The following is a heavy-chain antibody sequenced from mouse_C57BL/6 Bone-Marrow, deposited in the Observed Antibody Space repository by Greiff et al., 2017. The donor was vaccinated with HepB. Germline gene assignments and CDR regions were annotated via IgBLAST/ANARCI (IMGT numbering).Heavy chain of an antibody. CDR1: GFTFSSYA. V-gene: IGHV5-4*03. CDR2: ISDGGSYT. J-gene: IGHJ3*01. Sequence: EVKLVESGGGLVKPGGSLKLSCAASGFTFSSYAMSWVRQTPEKRLEWVATISDGGSYTYYPDNVKGRFTISRDNAKNNLYLQMSHLKSEDTAMYYCASDLGFAYWGQGTLVTVSA. CDR3: ASDLGFAY.